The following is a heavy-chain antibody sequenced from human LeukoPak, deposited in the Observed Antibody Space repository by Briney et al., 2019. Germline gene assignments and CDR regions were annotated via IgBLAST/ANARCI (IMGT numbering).Heavy chain of an antibody. Sequence: GASVKVSCKASGGTFSSYAISWVRQAPGQGLEWMGRIIPILGIANYAQKFQGRVTITADESTSTAYMELSSLRSEDTAVYYCASGLFGVALPASFDYWGQGTLVTVSS. CDR1: GGTFSSYA. CDR2: IIPILGIA. J-gene: IGHJ4*02. V-gene: IGHV1-69*04. CDR3: ASGLFGVALPASFDY. D-gene: IGHD3-3*01.